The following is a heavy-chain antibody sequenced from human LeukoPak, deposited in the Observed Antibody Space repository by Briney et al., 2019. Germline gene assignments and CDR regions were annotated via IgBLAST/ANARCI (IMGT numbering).Heavy chain of an antibody. D-gene: IGHD2-15*01. V-gene: IGHV3-74*01. CDR2: INSDGGTT. CDR1: GFTFSSYW. J-gene: IGHJ4*02. CDR3: ARDQTPFY. Sequence: PGGSLRLSCGAPGFTFSSYWMHWVRQAPGKGLVWVSGINSDGGTTTYADSVKGRFTISRDNAKNTLYLQMNNLRAEDTAVYYCARDQTPFYWGQGSLVTV.